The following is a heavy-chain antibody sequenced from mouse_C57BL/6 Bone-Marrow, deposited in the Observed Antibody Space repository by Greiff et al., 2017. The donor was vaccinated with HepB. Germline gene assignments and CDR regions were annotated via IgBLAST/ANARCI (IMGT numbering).Heavy chain of an antibody. CDR3: ARPTYDYGHWYFDV. CDR2: ILPSIGRT. D-gene: IGHD2-4*01. J-gene: IGHJ1*03. Sequence: VQLQQSGSELRSPGSSVKLSCKDFDSEVFPIAYMSWVRQKPGHGFEWIGGILPSIGRTIYGEKFEDKATLDADTLSNTAYLELNSLTSEDSAIYYCARPTYDYGHWYFDVWGTGTTVTVSS. V-gene: IGHV15-2*01. CDR1: DSEVFPIAY.